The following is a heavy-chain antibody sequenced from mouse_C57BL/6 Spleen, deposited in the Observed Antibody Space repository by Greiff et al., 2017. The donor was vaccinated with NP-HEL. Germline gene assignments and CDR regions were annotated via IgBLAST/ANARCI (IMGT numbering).Heavy chain of an antibody. Sequence: VKLQQSGPGLVQPSQSLSITCTVSGFSLTSYGVHWVRQSPGKGLEWLGVIWRGGRTDYNAAFMSRQSITKYNSKSQVFFKMNSLQADDTAIYYCAKRDDSSYGWYFDVWGTGPTVTVSS. J-gene: IGHJ1*03. CDR1: GFSLTSYG. CDR2: IWRGGRT. V-gene: IGHV2-5*01. D-gene: IGHD1-1*01. CDR3: AKRDDSSYGWYFDV.